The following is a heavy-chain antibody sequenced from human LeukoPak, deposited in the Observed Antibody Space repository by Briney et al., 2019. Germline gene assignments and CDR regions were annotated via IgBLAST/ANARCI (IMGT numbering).Heavy chain of an antibody. D-gene: IGHD6-13*01. CDR1: GGSISSSSYY. CDR3: ARGAGWASSWYRRSEVDS. J-gene: IGHJ4*02. Sequence: SETLSLTCTVSGGSISSSSYYWGWIRQPPGRGLEWIGSIYYSGSTYYNPSLKSRVTISGDTSKNQFSLKLSSVTAADTAVYYCARGAGWASSWYRRSEVDSWGQGTLVTVSS. CDR2: IYYSGST. V-gene: IGHV4-39*01.